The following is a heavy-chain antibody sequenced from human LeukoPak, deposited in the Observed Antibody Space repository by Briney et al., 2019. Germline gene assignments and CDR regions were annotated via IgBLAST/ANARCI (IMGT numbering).Heavy chain of an antibody. J-gene: IGHJ4*02. Sequence: RHSETLSLTCTVSGGSISSSSYYWGWIRQPPGKGLEWIGSIYYSGSTYYNPSLKSRVTISVDTSKNQFSLKLSSVTAADTAVYYCARSSARGSLFLDYWGQGTLVTVSS. V-gene: IGHV4-39*07. CDR3: ARSSARGSLFLDY. CDR2: IYYSGST. D-gene: IGHD1-26*01. CDR1: GGSISSSSYY.